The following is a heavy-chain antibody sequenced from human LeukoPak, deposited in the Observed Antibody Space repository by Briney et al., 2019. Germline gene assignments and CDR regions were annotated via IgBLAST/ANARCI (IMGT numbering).Heavy chain of an antibody. Sequence: ASVKVSCKSSGYTFTNNDIHWVRQATGQGLEWMGWMHPNGGDTGYAQKFQGRVTMTRNTSITTAYMELSSLRSEDTAVYYCARGAGLVVAGFAFVCWGQGALVTVSS. CDR1: GYTFTNND. CDR2: MHPNGGDT. J-gene: IGHJ4*02. CDR3: ARGAGLVVAGFAFVC. D-gene: IGHD2-15*01. V-gene: IGHV1-8*01.